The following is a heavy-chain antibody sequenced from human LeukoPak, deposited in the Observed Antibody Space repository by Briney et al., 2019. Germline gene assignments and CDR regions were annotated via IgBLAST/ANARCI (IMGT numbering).Heavy chain of an antibody. D-gene: IGHD6-13*01. Sequence: GGSLRLSCAASGFTFSNYAMTWVRQAPGQGLEWVSTISGSGSSTHYADSVKGRFTISRDNSKNTLYLQMNSLRAEDTAVYYCAKVPSTYSSSCYWGQGPLVTVSS. V-gene: IGHV3-23*01. CDR2: ISGSGSST. CDR1: GFTFSNYA. CDR3: AKVPSTYSSSCY. J-gene: IGHJ4*02.